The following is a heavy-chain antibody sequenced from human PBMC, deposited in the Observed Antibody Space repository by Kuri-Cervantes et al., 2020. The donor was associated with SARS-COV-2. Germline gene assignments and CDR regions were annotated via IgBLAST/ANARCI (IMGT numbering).Heavy chain of an antibody. CDR1: ETTFPNYD. V-gene: IGHV1-8*01. Sequence: ASVKVSCKAPETTFPNYDINWVRQATGQGLEWMGMVKTNSGNTLYAQIFQGRVTMTTDTSTSTAYMELKSLTSDDTAVYYCARLRQLEEGYWGQGTLVTVSS. J-gene: IGHJ4*02. CDR2: VKTNSGNT. CDR3: ARLRQLEEGY. D-gene: IGHD1-1*01.